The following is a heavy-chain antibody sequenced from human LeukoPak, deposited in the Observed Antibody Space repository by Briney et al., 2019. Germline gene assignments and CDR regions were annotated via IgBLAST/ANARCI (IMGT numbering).Heavy chain of an antibody. CDR2: INPNSGGT. Sequence: ASVKVSCKASGYTFTGYYMHWVRQAPGQGLEWMGWINPNSGGTNYAQKFQGRVTMTRDTSISTAYMELSRLRSEDTAVYYCAREGGDYALYNWFDPWGQGTLVTVSS. D-gene: IGHD4-17*01. CDR3: AREGGDYALYNWFDP. CDR1: GYTFTGYY. J-gene: IGHJ5*02. V-gene: IGHV1-2*02.